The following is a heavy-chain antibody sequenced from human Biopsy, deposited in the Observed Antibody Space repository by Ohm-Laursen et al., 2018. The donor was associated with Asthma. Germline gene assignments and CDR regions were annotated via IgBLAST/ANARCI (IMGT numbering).Heavy chain of an antibody. Sequence: SSVKVSCKASGGTFSSNSINWVRQAPGQGLEWMGRIIPIFGPTNYVQKFQGRVTISADESTSTAYMELSSLSSEDTAVYYCARGYSGSDRIVYYYSGLEVWGQGTTVTVSS. CDR1: GGTFSSNS. V-gene: IGHV1-69*15. CDR2: IIPIFGPT. J-gene: IGHJ6*02. D-gene: IGHD5-12*01. CDR3: ARGYSGSDRIVYYYSGLEV.